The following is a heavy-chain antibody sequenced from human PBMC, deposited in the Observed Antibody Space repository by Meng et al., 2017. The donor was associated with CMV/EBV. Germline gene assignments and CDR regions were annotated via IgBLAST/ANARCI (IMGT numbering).Heavy chain of an antibody. CDR1: GFTVSSNY. D-gene: IGHD4-11*01. J-gene: IGHJ6*02. Sequence: GESLKISCAASGFTVSSNYMSWVRQAPGKGLEWVSVIYSGGSTYYADSVKGRFTISRDNAKNSLYLQMNSLRAEDTAVYYCARVLQPHYYYYYGMDVWGQGTTVTVSS. CDR3: ARVLQPHYYYYYGMDV. V-gene: IGHV3-66*01. CDR2: IYSGGST.